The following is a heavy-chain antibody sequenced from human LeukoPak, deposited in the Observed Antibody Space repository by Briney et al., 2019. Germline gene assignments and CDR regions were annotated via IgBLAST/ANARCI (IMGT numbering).Heavy chain of an antibody. CDR3: ARVRYSDVLTGYYGDGYFDY. CDR1: AGSISTYY. D-gene: IGHD3-9*01. CDR2: IYYTRST. J-gene: IGHJ4*02. Sequence: SESLSLTCTVSAGSISTYYCSWIRHPPGKGLEWIGYIYYTRSTHYNPSLKSRVTISVDTSKNQFSLKLSSVTAADTAVYCSARVRYSDVLTGYYGDGYFDYWGQGTLVTVSS. V-gene: IGHV4-59*01.